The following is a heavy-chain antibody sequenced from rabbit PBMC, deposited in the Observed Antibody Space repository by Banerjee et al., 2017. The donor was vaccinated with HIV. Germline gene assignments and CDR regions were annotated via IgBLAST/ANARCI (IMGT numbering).Heavy chain of an antibody. D-gene: IGHD2-1*01. Sequence: QEQLVESGGGLVQPGGSLKLSCKASGFSLSSYAMNWVRQAPGKGLEWIGYIDPVFGSTYYASWVNGRFTISSHNAQNTVDLQMNSLTPADTATYFCARDSVKNSDYYFDLWGPGTLVTVS. J-gene: IGHJ4*01. V-gene: IGHV1S8*01. CDR3: ARDSVKNSDYYFDL. CDR2: IDPVFGST. CDR1: GFSLSSYA.